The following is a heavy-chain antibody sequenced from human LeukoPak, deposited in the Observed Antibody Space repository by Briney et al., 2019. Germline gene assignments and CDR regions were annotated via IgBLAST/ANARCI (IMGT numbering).Heavy chain of an antibody. J-gene: IGHJ4*02. Sequence: PSETLSLTCTVSGGSISSSSYYWGWIRQPPGKGLEWIGSIYYSGSTYYNPSLKSRVTISVDTSKNQLSLKLSSVTAADTAVYYCANGPGERSGYYMGIVDYWGQGTLVTVSS. D-gene: IGHD3-3*01. V-gene: IGHV4-39*07. CDR1: GGSISSSSYY. CDR3: ANGPGERSGYYMGIVDY. CDR2: IYYSGST.